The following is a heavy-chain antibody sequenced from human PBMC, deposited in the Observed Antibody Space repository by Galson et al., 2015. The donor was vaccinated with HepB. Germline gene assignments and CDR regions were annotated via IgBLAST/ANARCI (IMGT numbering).Heavy chain of an antibody. CDR1: GDSVSSHSAA. V-gene: IGHV6-1*01. CDR2: TYYRSKWYN. D-gene: IGHD6-19*01. J-gene: IGHJ3*02. Sequence: CAISGDSVSSHSAAWNWIRQSPSRGLEWLGRTYYRSKWYNDYAVSVKSRITINPDTSKNQFSLQLNSVTPEDTAVYYCAREGAYSSGWWEAFDIWGQGTMVTVSS. CDR3: AREGAYSSGWWEAFDI.